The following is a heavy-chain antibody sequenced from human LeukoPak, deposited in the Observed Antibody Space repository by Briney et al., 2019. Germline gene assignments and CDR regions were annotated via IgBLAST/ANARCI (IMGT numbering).Heavy chain of an antibody. CDR2: INPNSGGT. J-gene: IGHJ4*02. CDR3: ARAPDYDFWSGYRTYFDY. Sequence: ASVKVSCKASGYTFTGYYMHWVRQAPGQGLEWMGWINPNSGGTNYAQKFQGRVTMTRDTSISTAYMELSRLRSDDTAVYYCARAPDYDFWSGYRTYFDYWGQGTLVTVSS. V-gene: IGHV1-2*02. CDR1: GYTFTGYY. D-gene: IGHD3-3*01.